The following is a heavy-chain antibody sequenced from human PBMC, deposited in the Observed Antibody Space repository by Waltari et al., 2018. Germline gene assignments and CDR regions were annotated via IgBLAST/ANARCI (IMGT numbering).Heavy chain of an antibody. CDR3: ARGPITMVRGVIKRGAFDI. J-gene: IGHJ3*02. V-gene: IGHV1-69*01. Sequence: QVQLVQSGAEVKKPGSSVKVSCKASGGTFSSYAISWVRQAPGQGLEWMGGIIPIFGTANYAQKFQGRVTITADESTSTAYMELSSLRSEDTAVYYCARGPITMVRGVIKRGAFDIWGQGTMVTVSS. D-gene: IGHD3-10*01. CDR2: IIPIFGTA. CDR1: GGTFSSYA.